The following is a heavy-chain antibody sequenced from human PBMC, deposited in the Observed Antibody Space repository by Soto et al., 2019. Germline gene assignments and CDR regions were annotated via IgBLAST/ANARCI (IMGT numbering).Heavy chain of an antibody. V-gene: IGHV1-69*13. Sequence: ASVKVSCKASGGTFSSYAISWVRQAPGQGLEWMGGIIPIFGTANYAQKFQGRVTITADESTSTAYMELSSLRSEDTAVYYCARDKSGSGSYYNAYYYYGMDVWGQGTTVTVSS. CDR1: GGTFSSYA. J-gene: IGHJ6*02. CDR3: ARDKSGSGSYYNAYYYYGMDV. D-gene: IGHD3-10*01. CDR2: IIPIFGTA.